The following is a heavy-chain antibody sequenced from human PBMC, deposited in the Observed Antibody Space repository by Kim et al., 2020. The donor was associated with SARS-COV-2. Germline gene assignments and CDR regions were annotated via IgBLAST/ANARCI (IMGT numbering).Heavy chain of an antibody. CDR3: AIHDSAFDY. CDR1: GFIFSSHW. CDR2: IDPSDSST. V-gene: IGHV5-10-1*01. Sequence: GESLKISCEGSGFIFSSHWIVWVRQTPGKGLEGLGRIDPSDSSTDYSPSLQGHVVISADKSISTAYLQWGSLRASDTAIYYCAIHDSAFDYWGQGTPVTV. D-gene: IGHD3-10*01. J-gene: IGHJ4*02.